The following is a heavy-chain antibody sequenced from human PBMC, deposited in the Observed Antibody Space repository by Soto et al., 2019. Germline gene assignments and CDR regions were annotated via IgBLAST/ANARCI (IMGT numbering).Heavy chain of an antibody. D-gene: IGHD2-15*01. J-gene: IGHJ4*02. CDR2: IKGDGSEK. CDR1: GFTFSAYW. Sequence: LRLSCAASGFTFSAYWMTWVRQAPGKGLEWVANIKGDGSEKHYVDSVKGRFTISRDNAKNSLYLQMNILRAEDTAVYFCSRDVVVGAKALNYWGQGTLVTVSS. V-gene: IGHV3-7*01. CDR3: SRDVVVGAKALNY.